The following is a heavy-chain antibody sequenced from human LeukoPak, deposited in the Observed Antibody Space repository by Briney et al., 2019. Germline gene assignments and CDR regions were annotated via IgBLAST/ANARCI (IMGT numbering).Heavy chain of an antibody. J-gene: IGHJ4*02. Sequence: SETLSLTCPVYGGSFSGYYWSWIRPPPGKGLEWIGEINHSGSTNHNPSLKSRVTISVDTSKNQFSLKLSSVTAADSAVYYCAGEDYDTDYWGQGTLVTVSS. D-gene: IGHD3-22*01. CDR2: INHSGST. CDR3: AGEDYDTDY. V-gene: IGHV4-34*01. CDR1: GGSFSGYY.